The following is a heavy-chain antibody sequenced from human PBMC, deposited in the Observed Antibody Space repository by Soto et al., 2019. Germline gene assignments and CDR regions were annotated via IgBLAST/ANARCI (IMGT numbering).Heavy chain of an antibody. Sequence: ASVKVSCKASGYTFTSYGISWVRQAPGQGLEWMGWISAYNGNTNYAQKLQGRVTMTTDTSTSTAYMELRSLRSDDTAVYYCARDVVVPAAMEGFDYWGQGTLVTVSS. D-gene: IGHD2-2*01. V-gene: IGHV1-18*01. J-gene: IGHJ4*02. CDR1: GYTFTSYG. CDR3: ARDVVVPAAMEGFDY. CDR2: ISAYNGNT.